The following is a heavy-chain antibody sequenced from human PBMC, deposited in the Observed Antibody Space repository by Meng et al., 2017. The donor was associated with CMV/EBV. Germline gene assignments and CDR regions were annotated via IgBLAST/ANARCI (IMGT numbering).Heavy chain of an antibody. CDR2: IYSGGST. Sequence: GGSLRPSCAASGFTLSSNYMSWVRQAPGKGLEWVSVIYSGGSTYYADSVKGRFTISRDNSKNTLYLQMNSLRAEDTAVYYCARAVGRAALTYYYGMDVWGQGTTVTVSS. V-gene: IGHV3-53*01. CDR1: GFTLSSNY. CDR3: ARAVGRAALTYYYGMDV. J-gene: IGHJ6*02. D-gene: IGHD6-6*01.